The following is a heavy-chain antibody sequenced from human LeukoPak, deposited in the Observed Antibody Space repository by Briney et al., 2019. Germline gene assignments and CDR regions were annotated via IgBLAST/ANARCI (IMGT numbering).Heavy chain of an antibody. CDR1: GFTFSTYS. CDR2: ISSGSSFI. CDR3: ARESSGYFY. Sequence: GGSLRLSCAASGFTFSTYSMNWVRQAPGKGLEWVSSISSGSSFIYYADSVKGRFTISRDNAKNSLFLQMNSLRAEDTAVYYCARESSGYFYWGQGTLVTVSS. J-gene: IGHJ4*02. V-gene: IGHV3-21*01. D-gene: IGHD3-22*01.